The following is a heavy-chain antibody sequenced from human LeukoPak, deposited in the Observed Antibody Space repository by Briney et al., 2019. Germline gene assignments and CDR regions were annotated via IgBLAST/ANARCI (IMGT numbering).Heavy chain of an antibody. V-gene: IGHV3-48*01. CDR1: GFTFSTYS. Sequence: PGGSLRLSCAASGFTFSTYSMNWVRQAPGKGLEWISYISSSGSMVFYADSVKGRFTISRDNAKNSLYLQMDSLPADDTEVYFCACLRGPSDYWGQGTLVTVSS. D-gene: IGHD4-17*01. J-gene: IGHJ4*02. CDR2: ISSSGSMV. CDR3: ACLRGPSDY.